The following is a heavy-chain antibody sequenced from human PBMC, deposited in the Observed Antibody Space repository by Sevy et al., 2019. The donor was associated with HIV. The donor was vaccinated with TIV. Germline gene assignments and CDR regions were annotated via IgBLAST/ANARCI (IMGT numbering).Heavy chain of an antibody. CDR1: GFSLSTSGVG. D-gene: IGHD3-22*01. Sequence: SGPTLVNPTQTLTLTCTFSGFSLSTSGVGVGWIRQPPGKALEWLALIYWNDDKRYSPSLKSRLTITKDTSKNQVVLXMTNMDPVDTAAYYCAHSINRRYYYDSSGYYPLDYWGQGTLVTVSS. J-gene: IGHJ4*02. CDR3: AHSINRRYYYDSSGYYPLDY. V-gene: IGHV2-5*01. CDR2: IYWNDDK.